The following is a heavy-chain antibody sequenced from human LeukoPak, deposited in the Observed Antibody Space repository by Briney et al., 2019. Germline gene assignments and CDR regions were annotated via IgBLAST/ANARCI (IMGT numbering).Heavy chain of an antibody. Sequence: GGSLRLSCAASGFTFSSYGMHWVRQAPGKGLEWVAFIRYDGSNKYYADSVKGRFTISRDNSKNTLYLQMNSLRAEDTAVYYCAKDKGRMVRGVTCYFDYRGQGTLVTVSS. CDR2: IRYDGSNK. D-gene: IGHD3-10*01. CDR3: AKDKGRMVRGVTCYFDY. CDR1: GFTFSSYG. J-gene: IGHJ4*02. V-gene: IGHV3-30*02.